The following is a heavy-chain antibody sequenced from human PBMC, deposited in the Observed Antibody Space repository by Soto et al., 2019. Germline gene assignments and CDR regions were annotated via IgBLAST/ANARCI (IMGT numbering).Heavy chain of an antibody. J-gene: IGHJ4*02. CDR1: GYTFTGYY. Sequence: GASVKVSCKASGYTFTGYYMHWVRQAPGQGPEWMGWINPNSGGTNYAQKFQGRVTMTRDTSISTAYMELSRLRSDDTAVYYCAREPTDYGDYGNDYWGQGTLVTVSS. CDR2: INPNSGGT. D-gene: IGHD4-17*01. CDR3: AREPTDYGDYGNDY. V-gene: IGHV1-2*02.